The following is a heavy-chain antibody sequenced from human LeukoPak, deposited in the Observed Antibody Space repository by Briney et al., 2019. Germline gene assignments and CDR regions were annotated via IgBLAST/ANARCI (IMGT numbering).Heavy chain of an antibody. J-gene: IGHJ3*02. CDR3: ARDLIVPVGGAFDI. Sequence: GGSLRLSCAASGFTVSGNYMSWVRQAPGKGLEWVSVIYSGGSTYYADSVKGRFTISRDNSKNTLYLQMNSLRAEDTAVYYCARDLIVPVGGAFDIWGQGTMVAVSS. D-gene: IGHD2/OR15-2a*01. CDR2: IYSGGST. CDR1: GFTVSGNY. V-gene: IGHV3-66*01.